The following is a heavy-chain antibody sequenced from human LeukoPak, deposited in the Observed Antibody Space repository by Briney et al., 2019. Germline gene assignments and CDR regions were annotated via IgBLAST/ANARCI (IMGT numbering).Heavy chain of an antibody. CDR2: ISSSSSYI. CDR1: GFTFSSYS. CDR3: ARGGPGVVVPAAIDI. V-gene: IGHV3-21*01. J-gene: IGHJ3*02. D-gene: IGHD2-2*01. Sequence: PGGSLRLSCAASGFTFSSYSMNWVRQAPGKGLEWVSSISSSSSYIYYADSVTGRFTISRDNAKNSLYLQMNSLRAEDTAVYYCARGGPGVVVPAAIDIWGQGTMVTVSS.